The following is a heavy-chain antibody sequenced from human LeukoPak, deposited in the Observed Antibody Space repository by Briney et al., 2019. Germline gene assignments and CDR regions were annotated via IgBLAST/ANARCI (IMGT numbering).Heavy chain of an antibody. J-gene: IGHJ3*02. CDR3: ARGAGGGVPVKDHRSVFDI. V-gene: IGHV3-21*01. CDR2: ISSSSSYI. D-gene: IGHD3-16*02. CDR1: GFTFSSYS. Sequence: GGSLRLSCAASGFTFSSYSMNWVRQAPGKGLEWVSSISSSSSYIYYADSVKGRFTISRDNAKNSLYLQMNSLRAADTAVYYCARGAGGGVPVKDHRSVFDIWGQGTMVTVSS.